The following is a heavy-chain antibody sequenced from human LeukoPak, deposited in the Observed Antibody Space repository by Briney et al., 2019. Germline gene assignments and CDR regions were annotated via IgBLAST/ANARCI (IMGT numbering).Heavy chain of an antibody. CDR1: GFTFSRYW. CDR3: ARDCDGSGWPIDY. V-gene: IGHV3-7*05. CDR2: IKTDSSEK. D-gene: IGHD6-19*01. Sequence: GGSLRLSCAASGFTFSRYWMSWVRQAPGKGLEWVANIKTDSSEKYYVDSLNGRFIISRDNAKNSLYLQMYTLGSEDTAVYYCARDCDGSGWPIDYWGQGTPVTVSS. J-gene: IGHJ4*02.